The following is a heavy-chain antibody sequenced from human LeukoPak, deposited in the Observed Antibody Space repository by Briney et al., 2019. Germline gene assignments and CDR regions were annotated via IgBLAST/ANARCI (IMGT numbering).Heavy chain of an antibody. V-gene: IGHV3-53*01. Sequence: QPGGSLRLSCVASGLSVSANYMTWVRQAPGKGLEWVSVLYSGGSTYYADSVKGRFTISRDNSKNTLYLQMNSLRVEDTAVYYCAREAEQQLSSAFDIWGQGTMVTVSS. CDR3: AREAEQQLSSAFDI. CDR2: LYSGGST. D-gene: IGHD6-13*01. J-gene: IGHJ3*02. CDR1: GLSVSANY.